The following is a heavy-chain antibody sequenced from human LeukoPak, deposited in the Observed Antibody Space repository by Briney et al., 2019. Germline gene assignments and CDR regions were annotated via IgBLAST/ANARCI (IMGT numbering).Heavy chain of an antibody. CDR3: ARAGSELEYPWGYYYYGMDV. Sequence: PSETLSLTCTVSGGSISSSSYYWGWIRQPPGKGLEWIGSIYYSGSTYYNPSLKSRVTISVDTSKNQFSLKLSSVTAADTAVYYCARAGSELEYPWGYYYYGMDVWGQGTTVTVSS. D-gene: IGHD1-1*01. CDR1: GGSISSSSYY. J-gene: IGHJ6*02. V-gene: IGHV4-39*01. CDR2: IYYSGST.